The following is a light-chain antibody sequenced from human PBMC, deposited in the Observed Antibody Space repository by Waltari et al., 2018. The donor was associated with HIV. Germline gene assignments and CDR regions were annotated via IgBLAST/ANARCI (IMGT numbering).Light chain of an antibody. CDR3: SSDGCTSDGRTRKFHVI. J-gene: IGLJ2*01. CDR1: SKAIPDSKS. CDR2: DVN. Sequence: QPALTQPPFASESLRQSVTRHGTGSSKAIPDSKSAPLYHPPHRKAPLRIISDVNKRPSGVPDRFSGSKSGNTASLTFSGLQAEDEATYYCSSDGCTSDGRTRKFHVIFGGGTKLTVL. V-gene: IGLV2-8*01.